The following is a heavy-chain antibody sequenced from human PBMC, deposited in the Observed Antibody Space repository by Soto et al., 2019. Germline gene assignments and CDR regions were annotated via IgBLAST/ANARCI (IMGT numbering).Heavy chain of an antibody. V-gene: IGHV4-61*01. CDR1: GCSVSSDNYY. D-gene: IGHD2-2*01. Sequence: QVQLQESGPGLVKPSETLSLTCTVSGCSVSSDNYYWSWIRQPPGKGLEWIGFISYSGSTNYNHSLKRRVTRSVGTSKKQFSLKLTAVTAGDTALYFCARVVGFIPAALGGRVDTWGQGTLVTVSS. CDR3: ARVVGFIPAALGGRVDT. J-gene: IGHJ5*02. CDR2: ISYSGST.